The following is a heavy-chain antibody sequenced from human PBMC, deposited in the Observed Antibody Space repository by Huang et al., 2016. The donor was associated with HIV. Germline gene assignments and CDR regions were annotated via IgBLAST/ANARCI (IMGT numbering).Heavy chain of an antibody. D-gene: IGHD3-22*01. J-gene: IGHJ4*02. V-gene: IGHV3-74*01. Sequence: EVQLVESGGGLVQPGGSLRLSCAASGFTFSSYWMHWVRQAPGKGLVWVSRINSGWGSAGYADSVKGRFTISRDNAKNTLYLQMNSLRAEDTAVYYCVRDPRIQSWLNYFDYWGQGTLVSVSS. CDR1: GFTFSSYW. CDR2: INSGWGSA. CDR3: VRDPRIQSWLNYFDY.